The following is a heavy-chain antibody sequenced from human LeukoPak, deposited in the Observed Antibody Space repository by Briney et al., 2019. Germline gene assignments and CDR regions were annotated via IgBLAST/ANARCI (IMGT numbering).Heavy chain of an antibody. CDR2: INHSGST. CDR3: ARGHSGMEWIRYYYYYGMDV. CDR1: GGSISSSSYY. V-gene: IGHV4-39*07. J-gene: IGHJ6*02. Sequence: PSETLSLTCTVSGGSISSSSYYWGWIRQPPGKGLEWIGEINHSGSTNYNPSLKSRVTISVDTSKNQFSLKLSSVTAADTAVYYCARGHSGMEWIRYYYYYGMDVWGQGTTVTVSS. D-gene: IGHD3-3*01.